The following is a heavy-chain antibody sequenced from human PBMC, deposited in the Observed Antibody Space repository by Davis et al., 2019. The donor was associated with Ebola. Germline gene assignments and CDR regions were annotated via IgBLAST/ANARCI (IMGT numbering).Heavy chain of an antibody. CDR1: GGTFSSYA. D-gene: IGHD6-13*01. J-gene: IGHJ4*02. CDR2: INPNSGGT. V-gene: IGHV1-2*04. Sequence: ASVKVSCKASGGTFSSYAISWVRQATGQGLEWMGWINPNSGGTNYAQKFQGWVTMTRDTSISTAYMELSSLRSEDTAVYYCARDGYLFDYWGQGTLVTVSS. CDR3: ARDGYLFDY.